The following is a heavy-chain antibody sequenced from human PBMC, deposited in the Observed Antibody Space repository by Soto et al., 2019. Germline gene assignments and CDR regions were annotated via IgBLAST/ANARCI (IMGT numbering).Heavy chain of an antibody. CDR1: GFTFSSDW. Sequence: PGGSLRLSCAASGFTFSSDWMSWVRQAPGKGLEWVANIKQDGSEKYYVDSVKGRFTISRDNAKNSLYLQMNSLRAEDTAVYYCARVSYDFWSGYYNYYYYYMDVWGKGTTVTVSS. D-gene: IGHD3-3*01. J-gene: IGHJ6*03. CDR2: IKQDGSEK. V-gene: IGHV3-7*01. CDR3: ARVSYDFWSGYYNYYYYYMDV.